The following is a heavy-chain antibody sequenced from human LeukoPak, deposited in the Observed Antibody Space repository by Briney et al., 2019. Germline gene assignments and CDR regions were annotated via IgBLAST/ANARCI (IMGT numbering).Heavy chain of an antibody. CDR1: GFTFSSYG. Sequence: GSLRLSCAASGFTFSSYGMHWVRQAPGKGLEWVAFIRYDGSNKYYADSVKGRFTISRDNSKNTLYLQMNSLRAEDTAVYYCAKDWYRFGEYYYYMDVWGKGTTVTISS. D-gene: IGHD3-10*01. V-gene: IGHV3-30*02. J-gene: IGHJ6*03. CDR2: IRYDGSNK. CDR3: AKDWYRFGEYYYYMDV.